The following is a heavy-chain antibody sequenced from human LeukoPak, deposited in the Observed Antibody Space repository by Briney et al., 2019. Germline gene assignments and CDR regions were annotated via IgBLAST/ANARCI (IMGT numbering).Heavy chain of an antibody. CDR3: ARENSGSYREFDY. D-gene: IGHD1-26*01. J-gene: IGHJ4*02. V-gene: IGHV4-4*07. CDR2: IYPSGST. Sequence: SETLSLTCTVSGGSISSYYWTWIRQPAGKGLEWIGRIYPSGSTNYNPSLKSRVTMSVDTSKNQFSLKLSSVTAVDTAVYYCARENSGSYREFDYWGQGTLVTVSS. CDR1: GGSISSYY.